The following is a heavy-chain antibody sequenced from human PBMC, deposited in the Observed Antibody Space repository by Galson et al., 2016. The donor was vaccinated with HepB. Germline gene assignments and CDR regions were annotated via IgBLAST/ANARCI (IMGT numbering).Heavy chain of an antibody. D-gene: IGHD2-2*01. Sequence: SVKVSCKASGYTFTGYYMHWVRQAPGQGLEWMGWINPNSGGTNYAQKFQGRVTMTRDTSVGTAYMELSRLTSDDTAVYYCGRGGPPGVVGLDYWGQGTLVTVSS. V-gene: IGHV1-2*02. CDR2: INPNSGGT. J-gene: IGHJ4*02. CDR3: GRGGPPGVVGLDY. CDR1: GYTFTGYY.